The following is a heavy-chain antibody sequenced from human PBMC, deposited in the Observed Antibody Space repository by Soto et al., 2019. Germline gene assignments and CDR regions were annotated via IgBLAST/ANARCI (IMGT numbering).Heavy chain of an antibody. CDR2: INAGNGNT. D-gene: IGHD6-13*01. CDR3: ATRIAAAGTRWFDP. Sequence: ASVKVSCKASGYTFTSYGISWVRQAPGQRLEWMGWINAGNGNTKYSQKFQGRVTITRDTSASTAYMELSSLRSEDTAVYYCATRIAAAGTRWFDPWGQGTLVTVSS. J-gene: IGHJ5*02. CDR1: GYTFTSYG. V-gene: IGHV1-3*01.